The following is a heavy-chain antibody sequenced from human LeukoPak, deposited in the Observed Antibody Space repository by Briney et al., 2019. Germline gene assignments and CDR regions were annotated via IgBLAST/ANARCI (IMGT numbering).Heavy chain of an antibody. CDR3: AKGDDSSGYKPTTACYFDY. CDR2: ISYDGSNK. D-gene: IGHD3-22*01. V-gene: IGHV3-30*18. CDR1: GFTFSSYG. J-gene: IGHJ4*02. Sequence: GRSLRLSCAASGFTFSSYGMHWVRQAPGKGLEWVAVISYDGSNKYYADSVKGRFTISRDNSKNTLYLQMNSLRAEDTAVYYCAKGDDSSGYKPTTACYFDYWGQGTLVTVSS.